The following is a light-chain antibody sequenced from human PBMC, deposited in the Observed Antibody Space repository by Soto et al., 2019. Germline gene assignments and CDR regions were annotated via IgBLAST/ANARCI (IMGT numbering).Light chain of an antibody. CDR2: GAS. CDR3: QEYNTWPWT. CDR1: QSVNNN. J-gene: IGKJ1*01. V-gene: IGKV3-15*01. Sequence: ETLMTQSPATLSVSPGERATLSCRASQSVNNNLAWYQQKLGQAPRVLIYGASTRATGIPARFTGSGSGTEFILTITSLXXEDSAVYYCQEYNTWPWTFGQGTKVEFX.